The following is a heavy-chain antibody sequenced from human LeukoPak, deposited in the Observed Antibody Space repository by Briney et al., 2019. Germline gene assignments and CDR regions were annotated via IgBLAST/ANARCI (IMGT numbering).Heavy chain of an antibody. Sequence: GGSLRLSCAASGFTFSSYSMNWVRQAPGKGLEWVSSISSSSSYIYYADSVKGRFTISRDNTKNSLYLQMNSLRAEDTAVYYCAREYCSSTSCYYYYMDVWGKGTTVTVSS. J-gene: IGHJ6*03. CDR2: ISSSSSYI. CDR3: AREYCSSTSCYYYYMDV. V-gene: IGHV3-21*01. D-gene: IGHD2-2*01. CDR1: GFTFSSYS.